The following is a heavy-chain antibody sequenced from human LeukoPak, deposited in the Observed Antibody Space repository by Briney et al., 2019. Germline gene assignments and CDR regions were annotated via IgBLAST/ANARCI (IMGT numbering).Heavy chain of an antibody. J-gene: IGHJ4*02. CDR3: ATRETYIY. D-gene: IGHD4-11*01. Sequence: PGRSLRLSFSASGFTFITYAISSVRQAPGEGLEWVLAISVNGGATYSADSAKGRFTFSRDYPRYTLYLQMNSLRVEDTAVYYCATRETYIYWGQGNLVTVSS. CDR1: GFTFITYA. V-gene: IGHV3-23*01. CDR2: ISVNGGAT.